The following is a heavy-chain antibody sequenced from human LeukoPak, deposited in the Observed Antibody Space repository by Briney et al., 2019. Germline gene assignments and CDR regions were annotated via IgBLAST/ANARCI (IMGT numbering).Heavy chain of an antibody. Sequence: GGSLRLSCAASGFTFDDYGMSWVRQAPGKGLEWVSGINWNGGSTGYADSVKGRFTISRDNAKNSLYLQMNSLRAEDTALYYCARDMGVDRPITYYYYYMDVWGKGTTVTVSS. J-gene: IGHJ6*03. CDR1: GFTFDDYG. CDR2: INWNGGST. CDR3: ARDMGVDRPITYYYYYMDV. V-gene: IGHV3-20*04. D-gene: IGHD3-10*01.